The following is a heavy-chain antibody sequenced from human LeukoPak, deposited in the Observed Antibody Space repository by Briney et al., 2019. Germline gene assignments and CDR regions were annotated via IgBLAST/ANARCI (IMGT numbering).Heavy chain of an antibody. CDR2: VAHKGPT. J-gene: IGHJ4*02. V-gene: IGHV4-59*10. D-gene: IGHD2-2*01. CDR3: ARMVPAGTHNY. Sequence: SETLSLTCAVYGAYLSDYYWSWIRQSPGKGLQWIGEVAHKGPTVYSPTLNRKYNPSLKSRVTMSLDMAKNQFSLRLTSVTAADTAVYFCARMVPAGTHNYWGQGLLVTVSS. CDR1: GAYLSDYY.